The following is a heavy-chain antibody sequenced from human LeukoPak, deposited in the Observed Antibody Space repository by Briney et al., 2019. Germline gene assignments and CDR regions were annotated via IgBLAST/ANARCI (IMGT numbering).Heavy chain of an antibody. D-gene: IGHD3-16*02. J-gene: IGHJ4*02. V-gene: IGHV3-23*01. CDR3: AKDVVTFYDYVWGSYRQPLDY. CDR2: ISGSGGST. Sequence: GGSLRLSCAASGFTFSSYAMSWVRQAPGKGLEWVSAISGSGGSTYYADSVKGRFTISRDNSKNTLYLQMNSLRAEDTAVYYCAKDVVTFYDYVWGSYRQPLDYWGQGTLVTVSS. CDR1: GFTFSSYA.